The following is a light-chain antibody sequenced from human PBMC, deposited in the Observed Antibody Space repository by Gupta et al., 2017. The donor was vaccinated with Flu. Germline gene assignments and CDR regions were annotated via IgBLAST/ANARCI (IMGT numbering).Light chain of an antibody. CDR2: WAS. V-gene: IGKV4-1*01. CDR3: QQYYTTPRT. Sequence: NCKSSQSVLFSSNNKNYLVWYQQKPGQAPKLLIYWASTRESGVPDRVSGSGSGTDFTLTISSLQAEDVAVYYCQQYYTTPRTFGGGTRVEIK. CDR1: QSVLFSSNNKNY. J-gene: IGKJ4*01.